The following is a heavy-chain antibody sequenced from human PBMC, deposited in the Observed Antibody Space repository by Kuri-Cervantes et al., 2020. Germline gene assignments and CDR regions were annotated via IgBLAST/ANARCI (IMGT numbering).Heavy chain of an antibody. CDR2: IWYDGSKK. J-gene: IGHJ4*02. CDR3: AKDPEDYYDSSGYYTYFEY. D-gene: IGHD3-22*01. CDR1: GFTFSSYG. V-gene: IGHV3-33*06. Sequence: GESLKISCATSGFTFSSYGLYWVRQAPGKGLDWVAVIWYDGSKKYCADSVKGRFTISRDNSKDTLFLRMNSLRAEDTAVYYCAKDPEDYYDSSGYYTYFEYWGQGTLVTVSS.